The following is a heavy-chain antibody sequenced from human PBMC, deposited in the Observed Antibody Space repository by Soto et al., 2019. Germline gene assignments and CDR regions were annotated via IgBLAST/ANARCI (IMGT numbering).Heavy chain of an antibody. CDR3: ASSLIDPAAAWFDP. V-gene: IGHV1-69*04. Sequence: QVQLVQSGAEVKKPGSSVNVSCKASGGTLSNYAINWVRQAPGQGLEWMGRIIPIFGIPNYAQKIQGRVTITADRSTYTAYKEGASLGSEDTAVYYCASSLIDPAAAWFDPWGPGTLVIVSS. CDR1: GGTLSNYA. CDR2: IIPIFGIP. J-gene: IGHJ5*02. D-gene: IGHD2-2*01.